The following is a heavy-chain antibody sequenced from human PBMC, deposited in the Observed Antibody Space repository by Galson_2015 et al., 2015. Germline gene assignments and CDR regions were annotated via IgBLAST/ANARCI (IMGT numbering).Heavy chain of an antibody. CDR3: ARKGGASSDY. V-gene: IGHV3-33*01. CDR1: GFTFSSYG. Sequence: SLRLSCAASGFTFSSYGMHWVRQAPGKGLEWVALIWYDGSNKKYVDSVKGRFTISRDNSKNTLYLQMNSLRVEDTAVYYCARKGGASSDYWGQGTLVTVSS. J-gene: IGHJ4*02. D-gene: IGHD2-2*01. CDR2: IWYDGSNK.